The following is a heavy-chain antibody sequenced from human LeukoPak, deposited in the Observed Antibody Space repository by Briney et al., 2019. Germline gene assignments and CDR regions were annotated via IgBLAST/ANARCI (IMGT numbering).Heavy chain of an antibody. Sequence: PGGSLRLSCAASGFTFSSYWLHWVRQAPGKGLVWVSRINSDGSSTSYADSVKGRFTISRDNAKNTLYLQMNSLRAEDTAVYYCARDVGDGYKTNIWGQGTMVTVSS. CDR3: ARDVGDGYKTNI. V-gene: IGHV3-74*01. J-gene: IGHJ3*02. CDR2: INSDGSST. CDR1: GFTFSSYW. D-gene: IGHD5-24*01.